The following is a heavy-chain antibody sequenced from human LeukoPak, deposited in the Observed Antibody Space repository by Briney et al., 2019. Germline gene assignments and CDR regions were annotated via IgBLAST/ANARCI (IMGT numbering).Heavy chain of an antibody. J-gene: IGHJ4*02. D-gene: IGHD6-19*01. Sequence: SETLSLTCTVSGGSISSYYWSWIRQPPGKGWEWIGYIYYSGSTNYNPSLKSRVTISVDTSKNQFPLKLSSVTAADTAVYYCARVELLGSSGWPFDYWGQGTLVTVSS. V-gene: IGHV4-59*01. CDR1: GGSISSYY. CDR3: ARVELLGSSGWPFDY. CDR2: IYYSGST.